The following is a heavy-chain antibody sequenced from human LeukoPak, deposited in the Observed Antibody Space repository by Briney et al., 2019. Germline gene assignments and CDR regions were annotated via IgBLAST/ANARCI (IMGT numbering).Heavy chain of an antibody. CDR1: GGSISTSSYY. Sequence: PSGTLSLTCTVSGGSISTSSYYWGWIRQPPGKGLEWIGTIYYSGTTYYNPSLKSRVTISVDTSKNQFSLKLSSVTAADTAVYYCARRGSGSRGDFDYWGQGTLVTVSS. CDR2: IYYSGTT. D-gene: IGHD2-15*01. V-gene: IGHV4-39*01. J-gene: IGHJ4*02. CDR3: ARRGSGSRGDFDY.